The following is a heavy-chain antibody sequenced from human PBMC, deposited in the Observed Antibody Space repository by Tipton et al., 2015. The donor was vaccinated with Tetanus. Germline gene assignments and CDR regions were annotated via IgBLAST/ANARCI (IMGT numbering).Heavy chain of an antibody. CDR2: IRPYNGNT. J-gene: IGHJ4*02. V-gene: IGHV1-18*01. CDR1: GYTFSDYG. D-gene: IGHD3-10*01. Sequence: LVQSGPEAKKPGASVKVSCKDSGYTFSDYGISWVRQAPGQGLEWMGWIRPYNGNTDYAQKFDGRVTVTADTVTSTVFMELRSLKFDDTSVYYCARDLVRVVIHPSMYWGQVSLFTVSS. CDR3: ARDLVRVVIHPSMY.